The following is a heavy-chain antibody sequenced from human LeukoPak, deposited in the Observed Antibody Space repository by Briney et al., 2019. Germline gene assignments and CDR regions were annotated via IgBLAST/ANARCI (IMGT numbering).Heavy chain of an antibody. V-gene: IGHV4-39*07. Sequence: SETLSLTCAVSGGSISSSSYSWGWIRQPPGKGLEWIGSIYYSGSTYYNPSLKSRVTISVDTSKNQFSLKLSSVTAADTAVYYCARAYYGSRTAGFCDCWGQGTLVTVSS. CDR1: GGSISSSSYS. CDR2: IYYSGST. CDR3: ARAYYGSRTAGFCDC. D-gene: IGHD3-10*01. J-gene: IGHJ4*02.